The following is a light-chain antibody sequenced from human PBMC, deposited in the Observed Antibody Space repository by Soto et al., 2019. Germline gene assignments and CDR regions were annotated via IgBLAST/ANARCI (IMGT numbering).Light chain of an antibody. CDR1: QSLDSS. CDR2: DAS. CDR3: QQYNSYGT. J-gene: IGKJ2*01. Sequence: DIQMTQSPSTLSASVVDRVTITCRASQSLDSSLAWYQQKPRKGPKLLIYDASTVESGVPSRLSGSGLGTEFALTISSLQPDDFATFYCQQYNSYGTFGQGTKVDLK. V-gene: IGKV1-5*01.